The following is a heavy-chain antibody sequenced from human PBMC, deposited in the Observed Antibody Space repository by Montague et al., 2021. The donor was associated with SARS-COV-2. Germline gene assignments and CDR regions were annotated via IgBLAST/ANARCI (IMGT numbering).Heavy chain of an antibody. D-gene: IGHD3-3*01. J-gene: IGHJ5*02. V-gene: IGHV2-5*01. CDR3: ARRRSVGDVWCVYKWFDP. CDR2: IYWNDDK. Sequence: VKPTQTLTLTCRFSGFSLSTSGVGVAWIRQPPRKALEWLAVIYWNDDKRYSPSLKNRLTVTKDTSKNEVILTMTNMDPVDTATYYCARRRSVGDVWCVYKWFDPWGQGTLVTGSS. CDR1: GFSLSTSGVG.